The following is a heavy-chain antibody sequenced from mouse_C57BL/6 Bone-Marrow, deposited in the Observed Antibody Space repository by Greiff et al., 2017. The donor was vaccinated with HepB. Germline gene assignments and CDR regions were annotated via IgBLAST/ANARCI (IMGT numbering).Heavy chain of an antibody. CDR1: GYTFTSYG. Sequence: VQLQQSGAELARPGASVKLSCKASGYTFTSYGISWVKQRTGQGLEWIGEIYPRSGNTYYNEKFKGKATLTADKSSSTAYMELRSLTSEDSAVYFCARRDYGKHYYAMDYWGQGTSVTVSA. V-gene: IGHV1-81*01. J-gene: IGHJ4*01. CDR2: IYPRSGNT. D-gene: IGHD2-1*01. CDR3: ARRDYGKHYYAMDY.